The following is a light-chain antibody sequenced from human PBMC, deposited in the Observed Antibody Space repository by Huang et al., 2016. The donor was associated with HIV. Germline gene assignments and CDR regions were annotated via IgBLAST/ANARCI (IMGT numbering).Light chain of an antibody. J-gene: IGKJ4*01. Sequence: DIQLTQSPSSVSAYVGDRVAITCRASQDITNYVAWYQQKPGKAPKLLLDAASTLERGVPSRFSGSGSGTDFTLAISSLQPEDSATYYCQQFNSYPFIFGGGTKVEIK. CDR3: QQFNSYPFI. CDR2: AAS. V-gene: IGKV1-9*01. CDR1: QDITNY.